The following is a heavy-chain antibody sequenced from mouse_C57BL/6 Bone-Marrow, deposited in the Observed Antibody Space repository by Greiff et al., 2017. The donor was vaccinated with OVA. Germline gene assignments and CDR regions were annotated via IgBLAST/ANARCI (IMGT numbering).Heavy chain of an antibody. D-gene: IGHD1-1*01. V-gene: IGHV1-80*01. CDR2: IYPGDGDT. J-gene: IGHJ3*01. CDR3: AREDYGSCSYFAC. Sequence: VQLQQSGAELVKPGASVKISCKASGYAFSSYWMNWVKQRPGKGLEWIGQIYPGDGDTTYNGKFKGKATLTADKSSSTAYMQLSSLTSEDSAVYFCAREDYGSCSYFACWGQAALVTVSA. CDR1: GYAFSSYW.